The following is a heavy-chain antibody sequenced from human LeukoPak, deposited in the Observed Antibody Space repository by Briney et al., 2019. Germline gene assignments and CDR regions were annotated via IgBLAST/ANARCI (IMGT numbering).Heavy chain of an antibody. V-gene: IGHV1-2*02. CDR1: GYTFTGYY. J-gene: IGHJ4*02. CDR2: INPNSGGT. Sequence: ASVKVSCKASGYTFTGYYMHWVRQAPGQGLEWMGRINPNSGGTNYAQKFQGRVTTTRDTSISTAYMELSRLRSDDTAVYYCARGGDIVVVVAAYGYWGQGTLVTVSS. CDR3: ARGGDIVVVVAAYGY. D-gene: IGHD2-15*01.